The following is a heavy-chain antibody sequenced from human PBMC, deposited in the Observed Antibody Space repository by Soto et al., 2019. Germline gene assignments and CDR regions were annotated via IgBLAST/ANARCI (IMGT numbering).Heavy chain of an antibody. D-gene: IGHD1-7*01. J-gene: IGHJ4*02. Sequence: QEQLVESGGGVVQPGTSLRLSCAVPGGIFHGYGMHWVRQAPGKGLEWVAIIRFDGSNEEYADSVKGRFTISRDNSKNTVDLQMNTLGAEDTAVYYCARDGIGGTVFRGYLDYWGRGTVVTVSS. CDR2: IRFDGSNE. V-gene: IGHV3-33*01. CDR1: GGIFHGYG. CDR3: ARDGIGGTVFRGYLDY.